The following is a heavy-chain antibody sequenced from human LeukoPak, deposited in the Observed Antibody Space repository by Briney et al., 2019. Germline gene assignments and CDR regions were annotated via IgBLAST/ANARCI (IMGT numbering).Heavy chain of an antibody. V-gene: IGHV3-43D*03. Sequence: GGSLRLSCAASGFTFDDYAMHWVRQAPGKGLEWVSLISWDGGSTYYADSVKGRFTISRDNSKNSLYLQMNSLRAEDIALYYCAKGPAAELNYYYYYYMDVWGKGTTVTVSS. CDR1: GFTFDDYA. CDR2: ISWDGGST. D-gene: IGHD2-2*01. CDR3: AKGPAAELNYYYYYYMDV. J-gene: IGHJ6*03.